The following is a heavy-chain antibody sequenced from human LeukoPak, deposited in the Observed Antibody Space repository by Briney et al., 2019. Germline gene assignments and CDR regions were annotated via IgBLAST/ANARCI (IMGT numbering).Heavy chain of an antibody. D-gene: IGHD6-13*01. CDR2: IYYSGST. CDR1: GGSISSYY. Sequence: SETLSLTCTVSGGSISSYYWSWIRQPPGKGLEWIGYIYYSGSTNYNPSLKSRVTISVDTSKNQFSLKLSSVTAADTAVYYCARFLSRWYLSGPYGMDVGGKGTTVTVPS. V-gene: IGHV4-59*08. CDR3: ARFLSRWYLSGPYGMDV. J-gene: IGHJ6*04.